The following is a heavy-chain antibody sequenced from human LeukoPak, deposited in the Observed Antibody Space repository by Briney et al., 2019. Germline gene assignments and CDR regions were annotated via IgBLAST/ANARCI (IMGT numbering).Heavy chain of an antibody. J-gene: IGHJ4*02. D-gene: IGHD2-15*01. CDR1: GFTFSNYA. CDR2: ISYDGSNK. V-gene: IGHV3-30*04. CDR3: ARAYCSGGTCYSATD. Sequence: GGSLRLSCAASGFTFSNYAMYWVRQAPGKGLKYVAVISYDGSNKYYADSVRGRFTISRDNSKNTLYLQTNSLRAEDTAVYYCARAYCSGGTCYSATDWGQGTLVTVSS.